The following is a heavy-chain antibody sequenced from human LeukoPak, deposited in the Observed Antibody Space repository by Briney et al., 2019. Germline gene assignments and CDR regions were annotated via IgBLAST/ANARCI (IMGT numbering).Heavy chain of an antibody. J-gene: IGHJ4*02. CDR2: IYSGGST. CDR3: ARKPYQPLSGFDY. D-gene: IGHD2-2*01. Sequence: GGSLRLSCAASGFTVSSNYMSWVRQAPGKGLEWVSVIYSGGSTYYADSVKGRFTISRDNSKNTLYLQMNSLRAEDTAVYYCARKPYQPLSGFDYWGQGTLVTVSS. V-gene: IGHV3-53*01. CDR1: GFTVSSNY.